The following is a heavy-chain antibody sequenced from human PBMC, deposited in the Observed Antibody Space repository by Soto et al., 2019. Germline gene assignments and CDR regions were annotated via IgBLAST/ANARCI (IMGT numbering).Heavy chain of an antibody. Sequence: QVQLVESGGGVVQPGRSLRLSCAASGFTFSSYAMHWVRQAPGKGLEWVAVISYDGSNKYYADSVKGRFTISRDNSKNTLYLQMNSLRAEDTAVYYCARDKETTEYSSSSGLSWFDPWGQGTLVTVSS. V-gene: IGHV3-30-3*01. CDR2: ISYDGSNK. CDR3: ARDKETTEYSSSSGLSWFDP. D-gene: IGHD6-6*01. J-gene: IGHJ5*02. CDR1: GFTFSSYA.